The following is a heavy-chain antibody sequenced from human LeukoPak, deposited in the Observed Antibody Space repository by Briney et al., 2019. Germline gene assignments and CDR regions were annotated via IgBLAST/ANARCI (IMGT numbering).Heavy chain of an antibody. CDR1: GFTFTNYA. V-gene: IGHV3-23*01. CDR2: ISASGVMT. Sequence: GGSLRLSCAASGFTFTNYAMTWVRQAPGKGLEGVSSISASGVMTYYADSVKGRFTVSRDTSKNSLYLQMSSLTAADTAVYYCAKDRSIGTYYTFDHWGQGTLVTVSS. D-gene: IGHD1-26*01. CDR3: AKDRSIGTYYTFDH. J-gene: IGHJ4*02.